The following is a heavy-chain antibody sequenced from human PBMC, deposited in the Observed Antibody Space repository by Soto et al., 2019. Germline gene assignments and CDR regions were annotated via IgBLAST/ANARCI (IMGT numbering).Heavy chain of an antibody. V-gene: IGHV4-31*03. J-gene: IGHJ6*02. D-gene: IGHD3-10*01. CDR1: GGSISSGGYY. CDR2: IYYSGRT. Sequence: QVQLQESGPGLVKPSQTLSLTCTVSGGSISSGGYYWSWIRQHPGKGLEWIGYIYYSGRTYYNPSLKGRVTISVDTSKSQCSLKLSSVTAADTAVYYCARVCGFGGMDVWGQGSRGTVSS. CDR3: ARVCGFGGMDV.